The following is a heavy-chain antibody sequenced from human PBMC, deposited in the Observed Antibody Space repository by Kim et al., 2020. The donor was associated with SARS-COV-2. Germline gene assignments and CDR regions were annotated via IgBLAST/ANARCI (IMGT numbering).Heavy chain of an antibody. CDR1: GYTFTSYG. CDR3: ARDKGPRGSYNWFDP. V-gene: IGHV1-18*04. CDR2: ISAYNGNT. J-gene: IGHJ5*02. Sequence: ASVKVSCKASGYTFTSYGISWVRQAPGQGLEWMGWISAYNGNTNYAQKLQGRVTMTTDTSTSTAYMELRSLRSDDTAVYYCARDKGPRGSYNWFDPWGQGTLVTVSS. D-gene: IGHD1-26*01.